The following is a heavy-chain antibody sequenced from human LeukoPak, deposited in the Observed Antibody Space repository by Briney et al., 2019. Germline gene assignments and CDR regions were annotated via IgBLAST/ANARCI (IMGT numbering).Heavy chain of an antibody. V-gene: IGHV4-38-2*02. CDR3: ARDPGYYDTSGYPAYFDY. CDR2: IYHSGST. D-gene: IGHD3-22*01. J-gene: IGHJ4*02. CDR1: GGSISTYY. Sequence: PSETRSLTCTVSGGSISTYYWGWIRQPPGKGLEWIGSIYHSGSTYYNPSLKSRVTISVDTSKNQFSLKLSSVTAADTAVYYCARDPGYYDTSGYPAYFDYWGQGTLVTVSS.